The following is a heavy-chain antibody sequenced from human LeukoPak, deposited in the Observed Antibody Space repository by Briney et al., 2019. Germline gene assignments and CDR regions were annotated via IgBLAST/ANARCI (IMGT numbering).Heavy chain of an antibody. V-gene: IGHV3-43*01. CDR1: GFTFSDYS. CDR3: AAEKNFYFHF. J-gene: IGHJ4*02. D-gene: IGHD2/OR15-2a*01. Sequence: GGSLRLSCAAPGFTFSDYSMHWVRQPPGMGLEWVSLFTWDDSRTYYADSVKGRFTISRDNSKNSLYLQMNSLKSEDTALYYCAAEKNFYFHFWGQGTLVTVSS. CDR2: FTWDDSRT.